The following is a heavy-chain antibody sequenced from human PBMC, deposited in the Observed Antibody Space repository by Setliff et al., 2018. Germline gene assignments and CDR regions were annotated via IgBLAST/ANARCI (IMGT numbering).Heavy chain of an antibody. D-gene: IGHD1-1*01. Sequence: GESLKISCAASGFTFVVYDLNWVRQAPGKGLEWVSSINWNGDRTGYADSVKGRFTISRDNAKNSLYLQMNRLRAEDTAVYYCARDYNWGGIWGQGTMVTVSS. V-gene: IGHV3-20*04. CDR1: GFTFVVYD. CDR3: ARDYNWGGI. CDR2: INWNGDRT. J-gene: IGHJ3*02.